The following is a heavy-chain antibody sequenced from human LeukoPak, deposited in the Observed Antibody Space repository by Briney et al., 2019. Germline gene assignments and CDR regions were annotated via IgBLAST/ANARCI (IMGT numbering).Heavy chain of an antibody. Sequence: GASVKVSCTASGYTFTSYDINWVRQATGHGLEWMGWMNPNSGNTGYAQKFQGRGTMTTNTSISTAYMELSSLRSEDTAVYYCARVPPARDYWGQGTLVTVSS. J-gene: IGHJ4*02. CDR3: ARVPPARDY. CDR2: MNPNSGNT. CDR1: GYTFTSYD. V-gene: IGHV1-8*01.